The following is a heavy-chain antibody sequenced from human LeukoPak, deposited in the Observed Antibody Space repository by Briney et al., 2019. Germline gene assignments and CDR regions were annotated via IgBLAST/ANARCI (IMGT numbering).Heavy chain of an antibody. D-gene: IGHD2-2*01. CDR1: GGTFSSYA. J-gene: IGHJ5*02. CDR2: IIPIFGTA. V-gene: IGHV1-69*13. CDR3: ARGAVPAAMLGYNWFDP. Sequence: ASVKVSCKASGGTFSSYAISWVRQAPGQGLEWMGGIIPIFGTANYAQKFQGRVTITADESTSTAYMELSSLRSEDTAVYYCARGAVPAAMLGYNWFDPWGQGTLVTVSS.